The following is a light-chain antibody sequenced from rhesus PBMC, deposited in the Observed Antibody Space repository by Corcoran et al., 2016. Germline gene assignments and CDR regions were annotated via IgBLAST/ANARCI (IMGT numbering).Light chain of an antibody. V-gene: IGKV1-36*02. CDR2: AAS. J-gene: IGKJ3*01. CDR1: QGISDY. Sequence: DIHMTQSPSSLSATVGDRVTITCSASQGISDYLSWYQQKQGKTLKRLFYAASSMESGVPKRFSGSGSETQFTLTIISLQPEELAASDCLHGYSTPITFGPGNKLDIK. CDR3: LHGYSTPIT.